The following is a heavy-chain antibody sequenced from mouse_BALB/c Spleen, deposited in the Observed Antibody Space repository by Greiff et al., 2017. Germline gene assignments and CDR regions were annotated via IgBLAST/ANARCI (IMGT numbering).Heavy chain of an antibody. Sequence: QVQLQQSGPELVKPGASVKISCKASGYAFSSSWMNWVKQRPGQGLEWIGRIYPGDGDTNYNGKFKGKATLTADKSSSTAYMQLSSLTSVDSAVYFCARSVTTVGDAMDYWGQGTSVTVSS. D-gene: IGHD1-1*01. CDR2: IYPGDGDT. CDR1: GYAFSSSW. J-gene: IGHJ4*01. CDR3: ARSVTTVGDAMDY. V-gene: IGHV1-82*01.